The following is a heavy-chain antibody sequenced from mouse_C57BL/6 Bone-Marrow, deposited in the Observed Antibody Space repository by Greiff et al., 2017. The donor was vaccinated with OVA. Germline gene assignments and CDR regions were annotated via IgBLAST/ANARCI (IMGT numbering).Heavy chain of an antibody. J-gene: IGHJ4*01. V-gene: IGHV14-4*01. CDR2: IDPENGDT. CDR1: GFNIKDDY. CDR3: ARDETGRGDY. D-gene: IGHD4-1*01. Sequence: EVQLQQSGAELVRPGASVKLSCTASGFNIKDDYMHWVKQRPEQGLEWIGWIDPENGDTEYASKFQGKATITADTSSSTAYMQLSSLTSEDSAIYFCARDETGRGDYWGQGTSVTVSS.